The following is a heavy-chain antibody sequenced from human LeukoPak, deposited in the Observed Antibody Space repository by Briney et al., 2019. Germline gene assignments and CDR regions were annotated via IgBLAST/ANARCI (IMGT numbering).Heavy chain of an antibody. J-gene: IGHJ4*02. CDR3: ARAAVYCSSSTCRTNVDS. CDR1: GFTFRNSY. D-gene: IGHD2-2*01. CDR2: MNHDGGDQ. Sequence: GGSLRLSCAASGFTFRNSYMSWVRQAPGKGLEWVAYMNHDGGDQSHVDSVRGRFTISRDNAKNSLYLQMNSLRVEDTAVYYCARAAVYCSSSTCRTNVDSWGQGTLVTVSS. V-gene: IGHV3-7*01.